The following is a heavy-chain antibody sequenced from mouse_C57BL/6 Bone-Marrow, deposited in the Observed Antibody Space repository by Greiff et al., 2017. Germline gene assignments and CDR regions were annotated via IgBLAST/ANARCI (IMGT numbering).Heavy chain of an antibody. V-gene: IGHV5-16*01. Sequence: EVMLVESEGGLVQPGSSMKLSCTASGFTFSDYYMAWVRQVPEKGLEWVANINYDGSSTYYLDSLKSRFIISRDNAKNILYLQMSSLTSDDTATYCCAKGATMVTQYCYAMDDWGQGTSVTVSS. J-gene: IGHJ4*01. D-gene: IGHD2-2*01. CDR3: AKGATMVTQYCYAMDD. CDR1: GFTFSDYY. CDR2: INYDGSST.